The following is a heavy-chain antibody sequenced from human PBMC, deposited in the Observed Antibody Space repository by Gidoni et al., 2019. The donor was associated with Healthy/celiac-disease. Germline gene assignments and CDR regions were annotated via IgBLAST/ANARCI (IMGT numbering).Heavy chain of an antibody. V-gene: IGHV4-38-2*02. J-gene: IGHJ4*02. CDR1: GYSIRSGYY. CDR3: ARDTPQIAEFDY. CDR2: IYHSGST. Sequence: QVQLQESGPGLVTPSQALSLPSAVSGYSIRSGYYWGWLRQPPGKGLEWIGSIYHSGSTYYNPSLKSRVIISVDTSKNQFSLKLSSVTAADTAVYYCARDTPQIAEFDYWGQGTLVTVSS.